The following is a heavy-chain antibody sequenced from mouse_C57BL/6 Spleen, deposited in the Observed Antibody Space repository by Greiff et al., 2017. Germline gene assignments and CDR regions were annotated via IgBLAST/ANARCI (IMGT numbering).Heavy chain of an antibody. V-gene: IGHV1-9*01. Sequence: VKLMESGAELMKPGASVKLSCKATGYTFTGYWIEWVKQRPGHGLEWIGEILPGSGSTNYNEKFKGKATFTADTSSNTAYRQLSSLTTEDSAIYYCASLGDYYGKDYAMDYWGQGTSVTVSS. CDR2: ILPGSGST. CDR1: GYTFTGYW. J-gene: IGHJ4*01. D-gene: IGHD1-1*01. CDR3: ASLGDYYGKDYAMDY.